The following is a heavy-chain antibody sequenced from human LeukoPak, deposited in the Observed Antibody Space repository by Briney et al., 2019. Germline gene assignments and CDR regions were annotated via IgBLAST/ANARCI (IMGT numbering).Heavy chain of an antibody. V-gene: IGHV4-31*03. CDR3: ARGYSYYDILTGYYWFDP. CDR2: IYYSGST. D-gene: IGHD3-9*01. CDR1: GGSISSSSYY. J-gene: IGHJ5*02. Sequence: SQTPSLTCTVSGGSISSSSYYWGWIRQPPGKGLEWIGYIYYSGSTYYNPSLKSRVTISVDTSKNQFSLKLSSVTAADTAVYYCARGYSYYDILTGYYWFDPWGQGTLVTVSS.